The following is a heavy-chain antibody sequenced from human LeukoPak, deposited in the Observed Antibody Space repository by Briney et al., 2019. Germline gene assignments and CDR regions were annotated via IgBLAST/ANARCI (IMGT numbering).Heavy chain of an antibody. CDR1: GGSISSYY. D-gene: IGHD5-18*01. J-gene: IGHJ3*02. Sequence: PSETLSLTCTVSGGSISSYYWSWIRQPPGKGLEWIGYIYYSGSTNYNPSLKSRVTISVDTSKNQFSLKLSSVTAADPAVYYCARSVDTSAFDIWGQGTMVTVSS. CDR3: ARSVDTSAFDI. CDR2: IYYSGST. V-gene: IGHV4-59*01.